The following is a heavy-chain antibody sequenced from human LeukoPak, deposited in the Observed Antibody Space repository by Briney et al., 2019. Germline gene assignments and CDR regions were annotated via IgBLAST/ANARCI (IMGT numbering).Heavy chain of an antibody. CDR1: GFTFDDYA. CDR2: IREDGRTT. J-gene: IGHJ3*01. V-gene: IGHV3-43*02. CDR3: AKDIQLST. D-gene: IGHD5-24*01. Sequence: PGGSLRLSCAASGFTFDDYAMHWVRQAPGKGLEWVSLIREDGRTTYYADSVKGRFTISRDNSKNTLYLQMNSLRVEDTAIYYCAKDIQLSTRGLGTMVTVSS.